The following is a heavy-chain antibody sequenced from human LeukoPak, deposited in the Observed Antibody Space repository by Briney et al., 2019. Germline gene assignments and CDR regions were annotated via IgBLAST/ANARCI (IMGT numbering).Heavy chain of an antibody. Sequence: ASLKVSCKASGYTFTSYYIHWVRQAPGQGLEYMGIIRPSGSTAYAQKFRGRVTMTRDTSTSAVYMELSSLRSEDTAVYYCAREGPETYNFDFWGQGTQVTVSS. CDR2: IRPSGST. CDR1: GYTFTSYY. J-gene: IGHJ4*02. CDR3: AREGPETYNFDF. V-gene: IGHV1-46*01. D-gene: IGHD5-18*01.